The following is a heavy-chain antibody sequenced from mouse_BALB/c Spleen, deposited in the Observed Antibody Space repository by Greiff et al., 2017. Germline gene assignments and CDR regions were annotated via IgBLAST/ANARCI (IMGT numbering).Heavy chain of an antibody. J-gene: IGHJ3*01. CDR1: GFTFSSYA. Sequence: EVQGVESGGGLVKPGGSLKLSCAASGFTFSSYAMSWVRQSPEKRLEWVAEISSGGSYTYYPDTVTGRFTISRDNAKNTLYLEMSSLRSEDTAMYYCARDTQLTGTPFAYWGQGTLVTVSA. CDR3: ARDTQLTGTPFAY. V-gene: IGHV5-9-4*01. D-gene: IGHD4-1*01. CDR2: ISSGGSYT.